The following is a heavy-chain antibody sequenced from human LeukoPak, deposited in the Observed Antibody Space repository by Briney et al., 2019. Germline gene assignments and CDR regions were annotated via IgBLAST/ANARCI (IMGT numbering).Heavy chain of an antibody. CDR2: ISAYNDNT. CDR3: ARGGENYGDSFDY. J-gene: IGHJ4*02. V-gene: IGHV1-18*01. D-gene: IGHD4-17*01. Sequence: GASVKVSCTASGYTFTNYGITWVRQAPGQGLEWMGWISAYNDNTNYAQKLQGRVTMTTVTSTSTAYMGLRSLRSDDTAVYYCARGGENYGDSFDYWGQGTLVTVSS. CDR1: GYTFTNYG.